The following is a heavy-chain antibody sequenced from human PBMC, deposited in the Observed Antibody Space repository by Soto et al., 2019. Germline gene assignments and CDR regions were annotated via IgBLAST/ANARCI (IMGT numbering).Heavy chain of an antibody. CDR1: GFTFSDFW. J-gene: IGHJ6*02. Sequence: GGSLRLSCEASGFTFSDFWMSWFRQAPGKGLEWVANIKGDGSEKRYVDSVRGRFTISRDNAKNSVYMQMNSLRADDTALYYCGRDEVRNGVGVWGQGIKVTVSS. CDR2: IKGDGSEK. V-gene: IGHV3-7*01. CDR3: GRDEVRNGVGV.